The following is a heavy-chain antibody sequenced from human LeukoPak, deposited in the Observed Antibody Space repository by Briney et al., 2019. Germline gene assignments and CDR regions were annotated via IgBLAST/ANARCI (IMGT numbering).Heavy chain of an antibody. V-gene: IGHV3-23*01. CDR3: ARDVTPPYFDY. CDR2: ISGSGGST. CDR1: GFTFSSYA. Sequence: GGSLRLSCAASGFTFSSYAMSWVRQAPGKGLEWVSSISGSGGSTNYADSVKGRFTISRDNSKNTLYLQMNSLRAEDTAVYYCARDVTPPYFDYWGQGTLVTVSS. J-gene: IGHJ4*02.